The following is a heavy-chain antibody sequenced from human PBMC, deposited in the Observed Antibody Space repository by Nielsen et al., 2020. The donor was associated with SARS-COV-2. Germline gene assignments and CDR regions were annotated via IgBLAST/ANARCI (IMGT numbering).Heavy chain of an antibody. J-gene: IGHJ6*03. CDR1: SGSFNNYY. CDR2: INQSGRT. D-gene: IGHD2-15*01. V-gene: IGHV4-34*01. Sequence: SETLSLTCALSSGSFNNYYWTWIRQSPGKGLEWIGEINQSGRTKYNPSLSSRVTMSVDTAKKQFSLRLTSVTAADTAVYYCASGRRGRSFYYYMDVCGKGTAVTVSS. CDR3: ASGRRGRSFYYYMDV.